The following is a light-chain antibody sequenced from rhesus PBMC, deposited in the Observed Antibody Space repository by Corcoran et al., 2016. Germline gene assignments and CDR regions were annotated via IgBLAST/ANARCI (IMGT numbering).Light chain of an antibody. CDR3: QHNYGTPFT. CDR2: KAS. J-gene: IGKJ3*01. CDR1: ENVNNY. Sequence: DIQMTQSPSSLSASVGDRVTITCRASENVNNYLNWYQQKPGKDPKLLIAKASTLQSGVPSRFSGSGSGTDYTFTISSLQSEDVATYYCQHNYGTPFTFGPGTKLDIK. V-gene: IGKV1-74*01.